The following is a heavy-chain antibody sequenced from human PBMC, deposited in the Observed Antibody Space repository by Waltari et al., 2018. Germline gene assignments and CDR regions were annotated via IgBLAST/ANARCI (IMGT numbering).Heavy chain of an antibody. CDR3: AYGDFDY. D-gene: IGHD3-10*01. J-gene: IGHJ4*02. CDR2: INHSGST. Sequence: QVQLQQWGAGLLKPSETLSLTCAVYGGSSSGYYWSWIRQPPGKGLEWIGEINHSGSTNYNPSLKSRVTISVDTSKNQFSLKLSSVTAADTAVYYCAYGDFDYWGQGTLVTVSS. V-gene: IGHV4-34*01. CDR1: GGSSSGYY.